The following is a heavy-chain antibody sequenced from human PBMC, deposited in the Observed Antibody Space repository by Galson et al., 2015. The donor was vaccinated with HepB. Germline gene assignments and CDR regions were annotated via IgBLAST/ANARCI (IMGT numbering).Heavy chain of an antibody. CDR3: ARSRAEGGRCYCSGGRGYLIPPYYYYGLDV. J-gene: IGHJ6*02. CDR1: GGTFSNYP. CDR2: TIPIFGTA. Sequence: SVKVSCKASGGTFSNYPITWVRQAPGQGLEWMGGTIPIFGTANYAQKFQGRVTITADESTSTAYMELSSLGSEDTAVYYCARSRAEGGRCYCSGGRGYLIPPYYYYGLDVWGQGSTVTVPS. V-gene: IGHV1-69*13. D-gene: IGHD2-15*01.